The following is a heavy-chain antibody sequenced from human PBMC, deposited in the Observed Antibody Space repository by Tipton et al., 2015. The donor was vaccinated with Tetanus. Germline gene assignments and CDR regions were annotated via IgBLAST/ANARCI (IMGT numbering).Heavy chain of an antibody. CDR1: GGSVSSGSYF. CDR3: ARGARGYTYG. CDR2: IYYSGTT. J-gene: IGHJ4*02. V-gene: IGHV4-61*01. Sequence: LRLSCTVSGGSVSSGSYFWSWIRQPPGKGLQWIGYIYYSGTTNYNPSLKSRVTISVDTSKNQFSLNLTSVTAADTAVYYCARGARGYTYGWGQGTLVTVS. D-gene: IGHD5-18*01.